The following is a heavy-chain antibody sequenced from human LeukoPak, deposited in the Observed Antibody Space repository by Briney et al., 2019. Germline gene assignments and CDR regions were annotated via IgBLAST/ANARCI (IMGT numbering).Heavy chain of an antibody. Sequence: SETLSLTCTVSGGSMSTYYWSWIRQPPGKGLEWIGYIYYSGNTKYNPSLKTRVSMSVDTSKNQFSLKLSPVTAADTAVYYCAREGAYSDRGAEYWGQGTLVTVSS. CDR2: IYYSGNT. V-gene: IGHV4-59*01. CDR3: AREGAYSDRGAEY. D-gene: IGHD1-26*01. CDR1: GGSMSTYY. J-gene: IGHJ4*02.